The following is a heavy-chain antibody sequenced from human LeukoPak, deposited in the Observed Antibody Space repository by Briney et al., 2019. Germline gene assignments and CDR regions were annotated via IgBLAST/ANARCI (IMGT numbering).Heavy chain of an antibody. D-gene: IGHD3-10*01. CDR2: ISAYNGNT. CDR3: ARDKGFGELYYFDY. V-gene: IGHV1-18*01. J-gene: IGHJ4*02. Sequence: ASVKISCKASGYTFTSYGISWVRQAPGQGLEWMGWISAYNGNTNYAQKLQGRVTMTTDTSTSTAYMELRSLRSDDTAVYYCARDKGFGELYYFDYWGQGTLVTVSS. CDR1: GYTFTSYG.